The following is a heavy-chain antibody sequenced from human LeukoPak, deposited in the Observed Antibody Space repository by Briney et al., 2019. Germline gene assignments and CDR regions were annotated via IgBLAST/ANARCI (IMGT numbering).Heavy chain of an antibody. CDR2: MDPNSGGT. CDR3: ARAQAVVAATPGGY. Sequence: ASVKVSCKASGYTFTSYAMNWVRQAPGQGLEWMGWMDPNSGGTNYAQRFQGRVTMTRDTSIGTAYMELSRLGSDDTAVYYCARAQAVVAATPGGYWGQGTLVTVSS. J-gene: IGHJ4*02. D-gene: IGHD2-15*01. V-gene: IGHV1-2*02. CDR1: GYTFTSYA.